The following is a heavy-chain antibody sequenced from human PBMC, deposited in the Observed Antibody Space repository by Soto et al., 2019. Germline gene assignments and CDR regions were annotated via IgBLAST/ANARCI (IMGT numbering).Heavy chain of an antibody. J-gene: IGHJ5*02. CDR2: INHSGST. CDR3: ARRPPHIAAAGNTWFDP. V-gene: IGHV4-34*01. CDR1: GGSFSGYY. Sequence: SETLSLTCAVYGGSFSGYYWSWIRQPPGKGLEWIGEINHSGSTNYNPSLKSRVTISVDTSKNQFSLKLSSVTAADTAVYYCARRPPHIAAAGNTWFDPWGQGTLVTVSS. D-gene: IGHD6-13*01.